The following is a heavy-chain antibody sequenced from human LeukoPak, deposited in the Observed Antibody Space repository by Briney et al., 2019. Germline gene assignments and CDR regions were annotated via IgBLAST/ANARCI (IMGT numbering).Heavy chain of an antibody. CDR3: ASRIAAAAPSDY. D-gene: IGHD6-13*01. J-gene: IGHJ4*02. CDR1: GGSFSGYY. Sequence: SETLSLTCAVYGGSFSGYYWSWIRQPPGKGLEWIGEINHSGSTNYNPSLKSRVTISVDTSKNQFSLKLSSVTAADTAVYYCASRIAAAAPSDYWGQGTLVIVSS. V-gene: IGHV4-34*01. CDR2: INHSGST.